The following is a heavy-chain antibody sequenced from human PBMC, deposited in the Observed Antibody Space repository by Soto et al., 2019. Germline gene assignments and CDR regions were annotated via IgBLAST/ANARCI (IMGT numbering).Heavy chain of an antibody. D-gene: IGHD3-22*01. V-gene: IGHV1-58*01. J-gene: IGHJ1*01. Sequence: SVKVSCKASGFTFTSSAVQWVRQARGQRLEWIGWIVVGSGNTNYAQKFQERVTITRDMSTSTAYMELSSLRSEDTAVYYCARALHYHDAIGYPGYFQYGGRGTLVTVSS. CDR2: IVVGSGNT. CDR3: ARALHYHDAIGYPGYFQY. CDR1: GFTFTSSA.